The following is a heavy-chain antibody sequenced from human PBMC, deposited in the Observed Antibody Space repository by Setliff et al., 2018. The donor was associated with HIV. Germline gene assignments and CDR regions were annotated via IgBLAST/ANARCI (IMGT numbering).Heavy chain of an antibody. CDR2: INPNSGGT. Sequence: VKVSCKASGYTFTGYYMHWVRQAPGQGLEWMGRINPNSGGTNYAQKFQGRVTMTRDTSISTAYMELSRLRSDDTAVYYCARGFYCSSTSCYVRRAYYYYMDVWGKGTTVTVSS. J-gene: IGHJ6*03. CDR1: GYTFTGYY. CDR3: ARGFYCSSTSCYVRRAYYYYMDV. D-gene: IGHD2-2*01. V-gene: IGHV1-2*06.